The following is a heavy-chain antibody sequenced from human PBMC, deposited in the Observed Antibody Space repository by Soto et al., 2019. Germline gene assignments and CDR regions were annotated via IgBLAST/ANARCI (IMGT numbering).Heavy chain of an antibody. Sequence: EAHLVGSGGGLVQPGGSLRLSCAASGFAVSANYLSWVRQASGKGLEWVSLIYSGGDTDYADSVRGRFTISRDNSKNTLYLQMNSLKAEDTAVYYCATRMTTAPYWGQGALVNLSS. D-gene: IGHD4-17*01. CDR3: ATRMTTAPY. CDR1: GFAVSANY. CDR2: IYSGGDT. V-gene: IGHV3-66*01. J-gene: IGHJ4*02.